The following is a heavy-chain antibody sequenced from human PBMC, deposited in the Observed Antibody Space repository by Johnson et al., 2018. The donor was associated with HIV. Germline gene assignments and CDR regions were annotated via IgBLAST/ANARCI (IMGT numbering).Heavy chain of an antibody. V-gene: IGHV3-15*01. D-gene: IGHD1-1*01. CDR1: GFSFTNAW. CDR3: TTGLYWNDAFDI. Sequence: MQLVESGGGLVKPGGSLRLSCAASGFSFTNAWMSWVRQAPGKGLEWVGRVKSKTDGGTTDYAAPVKGRFTISRDGSKNTLYLQMNSLKTEDTAVYYCTTGLYWNDAFDIWGQGTMVTVSS. J-gene: IGHJ3*02. CDR2: VKSKTDGGTT.